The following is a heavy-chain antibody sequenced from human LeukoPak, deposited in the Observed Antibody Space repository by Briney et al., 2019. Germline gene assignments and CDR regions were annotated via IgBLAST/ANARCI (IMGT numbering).Heavy chain of an antibody. CDR1: GYSFTSYW. CDR2: IYPGDSDT. Sequence: GESLKISCKGSGYSFTSYWIGWVRQMPGKGLEWMGIIYPGDSDTRYSTSFQGQVTISADKSISTAYLQWSSLKASDTAMYYCARHLVGYSGYDLSPPLLDYWGQGTLVTVSS. CDR3: ARHLVGYSGYDLSPPLLDY. D-gene: IGHD5-12*01. J-gene: IGHJ4*02. V-gene: IGHV5-51*01.